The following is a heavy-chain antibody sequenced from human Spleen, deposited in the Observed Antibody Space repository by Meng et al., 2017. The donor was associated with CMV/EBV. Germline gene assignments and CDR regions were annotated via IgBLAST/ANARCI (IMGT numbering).Heavy chain of an antibody. CDR1: GFTFDDYT. CDR3: ARDRAPAGY. CDR2: ISSSGSLI. J-gene: IGHJ4*02. V-gene: IGHV3-48*03. Sequence: GESLKISCAASGFTFDDYTMHWVRQAPGKGLEWVSYISSSGSLIYYADSVKGRFTISRDNAKNSLFLQMNSLRAEDTAVYYCARDRAPAGYWGQGTLVTVSS.